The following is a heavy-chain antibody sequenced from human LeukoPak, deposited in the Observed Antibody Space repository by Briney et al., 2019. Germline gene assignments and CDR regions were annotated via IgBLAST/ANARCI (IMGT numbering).Heavy chain of an antibody. CDR3: AKDPVNHCASSVCYGLQS. V-gene: IGHV3-30*02. Sequence: PGGSLRLSCAASGFTLTEYGIHWVRQAPGKWLEWLSFIRYDDSQYYADSVKGRFTISRDNSKNTLFLQMHSLRSEDTAVYYCAKDPVNHCASSVCYGLQSWGQGTLVIVSS. CDR1: GFTLTEYG. CDR2: IRYDDSQ. J-gene: IGHJ5*02. D-gene: IGHD3-22*01.